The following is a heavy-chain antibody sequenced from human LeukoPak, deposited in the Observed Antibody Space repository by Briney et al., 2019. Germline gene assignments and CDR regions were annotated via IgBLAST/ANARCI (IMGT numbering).Heavy chain of an antibody. V-gene: IGHV1-2*02. CDR1: GYTFTGYY. J-gene: IGHJ6*03. D-gene: IGHD2-8*01. CDR3: ARRAGYCTNGVCYYYYYYYMDV. Sequence: ASVKVSCKASGYTFTGYYMHWVRQAPGQGLEWMGWINPNSGGTNYAQKFQGRVTMTRDTSISTAYMELSRLRSDDTAVYCCARRAGYCTNGVCYYYYYYYMDVWGKGTTVTVSS. CDR2: INPNSGGT.